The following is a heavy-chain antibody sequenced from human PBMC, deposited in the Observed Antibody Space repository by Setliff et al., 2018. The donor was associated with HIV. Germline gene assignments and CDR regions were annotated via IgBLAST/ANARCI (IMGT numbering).Heavy chain of an antibody. V-gene: IGHV4-34*01. CDR2: LNDSGST. D-gene: IGHD3-22*01. CDR3: ARHISYDGSDDQSRGYFDY. CDR1: GGSFSGYY. J-gene: IGHJ4*02. Sequence: PSETLSLTCAVYGGSFSGYYWSWIRQPPRKRLEWIGELNDSGSTNYNPSLKSRVTISVDTSKNQFSLKLSSVTAADTAVYYCARHISYDGSDDQSRGYFDYWGRGTLVTVSS.